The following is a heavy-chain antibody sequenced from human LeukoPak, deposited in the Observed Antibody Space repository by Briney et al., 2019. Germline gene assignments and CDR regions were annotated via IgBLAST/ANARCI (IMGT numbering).Heavy chain of an antibody. V-gene: IGHV4-59*01. Sequence: PSETLSLTCTVSGGSISSYYWSWIRQPPGKGLEWIGYIYYSGSTNYNPSLKSRVTISVDTSKNQFSLKLSSVTAADTAVYYCARDIRGLTTVTTFWFDPWGQGTLVTVSS. CDR2: IYYSGST. CDR3: ARDIRGLTTVTTFWFDP. D-gene: IGHD4-17*01. CDR1: GGSISSYY. J-gene: IGHJ5*02.